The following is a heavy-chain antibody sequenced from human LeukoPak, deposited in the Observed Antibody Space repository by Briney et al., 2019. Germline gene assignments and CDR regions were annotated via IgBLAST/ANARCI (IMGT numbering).Heavy chain of an antibody. V-gene: IGHV1-18*01. D-gene: IGHD4-17*01. CDR3: AKTTVTSEEYYYYYMDA. CDR1: GYTFTSYD. Sequence: ASVKVSCKASGYTFTSYDINWVRQAPGQGLEWMGWIVTYNGNTNSAQKFQGRVSLSTDTSTNTAYMELRGLRSDDTAVYYCAKTTVTSEEYYYYYMDAWGKGTTVTVSS. CDR2: IVTYNGNT. J-gene: IGHJ6*03.